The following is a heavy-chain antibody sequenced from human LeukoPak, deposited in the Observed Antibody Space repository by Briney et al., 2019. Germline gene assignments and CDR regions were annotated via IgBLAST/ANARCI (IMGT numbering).Heavy chain of an antibody. D-gene: IGHD1-26*01. J-gene: IGHJ4*02. CDR3: ARREGGGLPGATGANDY. CDR1: GFTFSSYW. V-gene: IGHV3-30*03. CDR2: ISYDGRNK. Sequence: PGGSLRLSCAASGFTFSSYWMSWVRQAPGKGLEWVAVISYDGRNKYYADSVKGRFTISRDNSKNTLYLQMNSLRAEDTAVYYCARREGGGLPGATGANDYWGQGTLVTVSS.